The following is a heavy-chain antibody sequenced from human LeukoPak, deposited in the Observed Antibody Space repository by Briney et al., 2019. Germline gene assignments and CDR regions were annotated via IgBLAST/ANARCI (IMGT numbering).Heavy chain of an antibody. J-gene: IGHJ4*02. CDR3: ARADYGDYLLGFDY. Sequence: PSETLSLTCAVYGGSFSGYYWSWIRQPPGKGLEWIGEINHSGSTNYNPSHKSRVTISVDTSKNQFSLKLSSVTAADTAVYYCARADYGDYLLGFDYWGQGTLVTVSS. CDR1: GGSFSGYY. D-gene: IGHD4-17*01. CDR2: INHSGST. V-gene: IGHV4-34*01.